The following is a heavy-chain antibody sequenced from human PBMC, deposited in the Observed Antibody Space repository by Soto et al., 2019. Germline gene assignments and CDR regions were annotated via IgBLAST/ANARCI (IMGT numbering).Heavy chain of an antibody. CDR1: GFTFSSYG. J-gene: IGHJ6*03. D-gene: IGHD6-13*01. Sequence: GGSLRLSCAASGFTFSSYGMHWVRQAPGKGLEWVAVISYDGSNKYYADSVKGRFTISRDNSKNTLYLQMNSLRAEDTAVYYCARANSSSWYGYYYYMDVWGKGTTVTVSS. V-gene: IGHV3-30*03. CDR2: ISYDGSNK. CDR3: ARANSSSWYGYYYYMDV.